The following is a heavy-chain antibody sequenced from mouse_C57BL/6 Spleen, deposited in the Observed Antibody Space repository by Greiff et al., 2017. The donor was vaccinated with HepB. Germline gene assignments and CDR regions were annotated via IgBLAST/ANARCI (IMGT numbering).Heavy chain of an antibody. V-gene: IGHV5-16*01. D-gene: IGHD1-1*01. J-gene: IGHJ2*01. CDR2: INYDGSST. CDR1: GFTFSDYY. Sequence: EVKLVESEGGLVQPGSSMKLSCTASGFTFSDYYMAWVRQVPEKGLEWVANINYDGSSTYYLASLKSRFIISRDNAKNILYLQMSSLKSEDTATYYCARGGGYYYGSSYGGYFDYWGQGTTLTVSS. CDR3: ARGGGYYYGSSYGGYFDY.